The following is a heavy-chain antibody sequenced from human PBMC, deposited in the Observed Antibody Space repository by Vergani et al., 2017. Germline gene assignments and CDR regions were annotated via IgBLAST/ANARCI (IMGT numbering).Heavy chain of an antibody. CDR1: GFSLSTIGVG. D-gene: IGHD4-11*01. V-gene: IGHV4-61*08. J-gene: IGHJ6*02. CDR2: IYYSGST. Sequence: KESGPTLVKPTQTLTLTCTFSGFSLSTIGVGVGWIRQPPGKGLEWIGYIYYSGSTNYNPSLKSRVTISVDTSKNQFSLKLSSVTAADTAVYYCARVRTTYYYGMDVWGQGTTVTVSS. CDR3: ARVRTTYYYGMDV.